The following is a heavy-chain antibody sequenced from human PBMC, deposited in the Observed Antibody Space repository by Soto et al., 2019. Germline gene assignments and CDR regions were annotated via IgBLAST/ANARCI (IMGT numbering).Heavy chain of an antibody. V-gene: IGHV1-3*01. D-gene: IGHD6-13*01. CDR3: AHSSSWFGYFDY. CDR1: GYTFTSYA. Sequence: ASVKVSCKASGYTFTSYAMHWVRQAPGQRLEWMGWINAGNGNTKYSQKFQGRVTITRDTSASTAYMELSSLRSEDTAVYYCAHSSSWFGYFDYWGQGTLVTVSS. J-gene: IGHJ4*02. CDR2: INAGNGNT.